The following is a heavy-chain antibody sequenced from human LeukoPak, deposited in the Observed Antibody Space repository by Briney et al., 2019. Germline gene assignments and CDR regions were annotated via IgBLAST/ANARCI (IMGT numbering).Heavy chain of an antibody. V-gene: IGHV4-39*01. J-gene: IGHJ4*02. D-gene: IGHD6-19*01. CDR1: GGSISSSSAY. Sequence: SETLSLTCTVSGGSISSSSAYWGWIRQPPGKGLEWIGSIYYSKNTYYNPSLKSRVTISADTSKNQFSLTLGSVSATDTAVYYCARARVTVAGPRGIDYWGQGTLVTVSS. CDR3: ARARVTVAGPRGIDY. CDR2: IYYSKNT.